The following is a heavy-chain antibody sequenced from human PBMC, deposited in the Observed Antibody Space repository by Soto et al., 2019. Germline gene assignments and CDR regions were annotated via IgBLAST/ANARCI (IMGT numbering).Heavy chain of an antibody. D-gene: IGHD2-2*01. CDR1: GGTFSSYA. V-gene: IGHV1-69*01. CDR3: AGVGYQLLNNWFDP. CDR2: SIPIFGTA. Sequence: QVQLVQSGAEVKKPGCSVKVSCKASGGTFSSYAISWVRQAPGQGLEWMGGSIPIFGTANYAQKFQGRVTITADESTSTAYMELSSLRSEDTAVYYCAGVGYQLLNNWFDPWGKGTLVTVSS. J-gene: IGHJ5*02.